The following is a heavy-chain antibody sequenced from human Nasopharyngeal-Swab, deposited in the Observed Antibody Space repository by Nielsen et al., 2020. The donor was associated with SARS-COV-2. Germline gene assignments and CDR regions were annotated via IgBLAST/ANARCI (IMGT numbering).Heavy chain of an antibody. Sequence: SGPTLVQPTQTLTLTCTFSGFSLSTSGMCVSWIRQPPGKALEWLALIDWDDDKYYSTSLKTRLTISKDTSKNQVVLTMTNMDPEDTATYYCARIRRQQLANGVGWFDPWGQGTLVTVS. CDR3: ARIRRQQLANGVGWFDP. J-gene: IGHJ5*02. D-gene: IGHD6-13*01. CDR2: IDWDDDK. V-gene: IGHV2-70*01. CDR1: GFSLSTSGMC.